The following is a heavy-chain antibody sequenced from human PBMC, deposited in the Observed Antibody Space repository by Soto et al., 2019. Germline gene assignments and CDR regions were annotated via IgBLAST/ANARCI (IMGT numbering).Heavy chain of an antibody. D-gene: IGHD3-3*01. CDR1: GFTLTCYA. J-gene: IGHJ6*02. Sequence: PGGSLRLSCAASGFTLTCYAMSWVRQSPGKGLEWVSAIGNGEYYADSVKGRFTISRDNSKNTLYLQVISLRAEDTAVYYCATGPTIFGVVITFEYYYGFDVWGQGTTVTVSS. V-gene: IGHV3-23*01. CDR2: IGNGE. CDR3: ATGPTIFGVVITFEYYYGFDV.